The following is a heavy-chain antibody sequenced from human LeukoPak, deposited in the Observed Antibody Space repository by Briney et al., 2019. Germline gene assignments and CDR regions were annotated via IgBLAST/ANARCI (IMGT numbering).Heavy chain of an antibody. V-gene: IGHV4-59*01. CDR2: IYYSGST. Sequence: SETLSLTCTVSGGSISSYYWSWIRQPPGKGLEWIGYIYYSGSTSYNPSLKSRVTISVDTSKNQFSLKLSSVTAADTAVYYCARDYLNAFDIWGQGTMVTVSS. CDR1: GGSISSYY. J-gene: IGHJ3*02. CDR3: ARDYLNAFDI.